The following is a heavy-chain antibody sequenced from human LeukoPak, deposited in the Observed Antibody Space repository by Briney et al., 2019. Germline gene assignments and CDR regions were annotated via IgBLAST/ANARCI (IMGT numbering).Heavy chain of an antibody. CDR1: GGSFSGYY. CDR3: AGAPNQDFFDY. Sequence: NTSETLFLTCAVYGGSFSGYYWSWLRQSPGKGLEWIGIISHSGSTNFNPSLESRVTITLDTAKNQFSLNLRSVPAADTAVYYCAGAPNQDFFDYWGQGTLVTVSS. D-gene: IGHD1-14*01. J-gene: IGHJ4*02. CDR2: ISHSGST. V-gene: IGHV4-34*01.